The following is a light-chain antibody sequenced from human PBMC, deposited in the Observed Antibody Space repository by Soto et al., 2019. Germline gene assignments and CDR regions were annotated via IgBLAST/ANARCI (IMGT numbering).Light chain of an antibody. CDR3: QRYGSSPLIT. CDR1: QRVSSSS. V-gene: IGKV3-20*01. Sequence: ETVLTQSPGTLSLSPGEIATLSCRASQRVSSSSLAWYQQRPGQAPRLLIYGTSSRATGIPDRFSGSGSGTDFTLTISRLEPEDFAVYFCQRYGSSPLITFGQGTRLEIK. J-gene: IGKJ5*01. CDR2: GTS.